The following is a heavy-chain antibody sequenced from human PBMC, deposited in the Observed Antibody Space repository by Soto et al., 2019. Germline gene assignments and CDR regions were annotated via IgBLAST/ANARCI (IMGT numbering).Heavy chain of an antibody. J-gene: IGHJ5*02. CDR2: INHSGST. CDR1: GGSFSGYY. V-gene: IGHV4-34*01. CDR3: ARGLVSMVRGVMRWFDP. D-gene: IGHD3-10*01. Sequence: SETLSLTCAVYGGSFSGYYWSWIRQPPGKGLEWIGEINHSGSTNYNPSLKSRVTISVDTSKNQFSLKLSSVTAADTAVYYCARGLVSMVRGVMRWFDPWGQGTLVTVSS.